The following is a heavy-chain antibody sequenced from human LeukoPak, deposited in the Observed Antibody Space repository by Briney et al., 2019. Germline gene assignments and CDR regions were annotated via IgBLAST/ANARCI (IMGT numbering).Heavy chain of an antibody. J-gene: IGHJ4*02. CDR3: ARGVVIAPQTFDY. Sequence: SETLSLTCTVSGESISGFYWTWIRQPPAKGLEGIGYIYYSGSTNYNPSLKSRVTISVDTSKNQFSLKLSSVTAADTAVYYCARGVVIAPQTFDYWGQGTLVTVSS. CDR1: GESISGFY. V-gene: IGHV4-59*01. D-gene: IGHD2-21*01. CDR2: IYYSGST.